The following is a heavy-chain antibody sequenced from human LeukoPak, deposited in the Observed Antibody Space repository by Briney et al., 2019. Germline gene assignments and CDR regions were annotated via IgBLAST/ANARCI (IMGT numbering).Heavy chain of an antibody. CDR2: IYYSGST. D-gene: IGHD5-12*01. V-gene: IGHV4-39*07. J-gene: IGHJ4*02. Sequence: SETLSLTCTVSGGSISSYYWGWIRQPPGKGLEWIGSIYYSGSTYYNPSLKSRVTISVDTSKNQFSLKLSSVTAADTAVYYCARRSGYDLLDYWGQGTLVTVSS. CDR1: GGSISSYY. CDR3: ARRSGYDLLDY.